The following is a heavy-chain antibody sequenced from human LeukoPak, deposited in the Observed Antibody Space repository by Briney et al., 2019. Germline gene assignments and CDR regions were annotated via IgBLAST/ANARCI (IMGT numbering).Heavy chain of an antibody. Sequence: ASVKVSCKASGYTFTSHYMHWVRQAPGQGLEWMGIINPSGGSTSYAQKFQGRVTMTRDTSTSTVYMELSSLRSEDTAVYYCARQWLETRDVDYWGQGTLVTVSS. J-gene: IGHJ4*02. CDR3: ARQWLETRDVDY. D-gene: IGHD6-19*01. V-gene: IGHV1-46*01. CDR2: INPSGGST. CDR1: GYTFTSHY.